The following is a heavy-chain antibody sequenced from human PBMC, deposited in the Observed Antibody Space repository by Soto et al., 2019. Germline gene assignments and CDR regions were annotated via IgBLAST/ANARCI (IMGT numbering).Heavy chain of an antibody. Sequence: PSETLSLTCTVSGGSVSSGSYYWSWIRQPPGKGLVWIGYIYYSGSTNYNPSLKSRVTISVDTSKNQFSLKLSSVTAADTAVYYCARSFWYYDFWSGYVGAEYFQHWGQGTLVTVSS. CDR2: IYYSGST. CDR3: ARSFWYYDFWSGYVGAEYFQH. V-gene: IGHV4-61*01. D-gene: IGHD3-3*01. CDR1: GGSVSSGSYY. J-gene: IGHJ1*01.